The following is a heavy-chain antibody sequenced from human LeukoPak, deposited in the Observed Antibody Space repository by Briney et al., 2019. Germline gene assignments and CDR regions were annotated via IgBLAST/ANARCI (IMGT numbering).Heavy chain of an antibody. V-gene: IGHV1-18*01. CDR3: ARGPSPGYSSGWYRNYFDY. Sequence: ASVKVSCKASGYTFTSYGISWVRQAPGQGLEWMGWISAYNGNTNYAQKLQGRVTMTTDTSTSTAYMELRSLRSDDTAVYYCARGPSPGYSSGWYRNYFDYWGQGTLVTVSS. CDR2: ISAYNGNT. J-gene: IGHJ4*02. CDR1: GYTFTSYG. D-gene: IGHD6-19*01.